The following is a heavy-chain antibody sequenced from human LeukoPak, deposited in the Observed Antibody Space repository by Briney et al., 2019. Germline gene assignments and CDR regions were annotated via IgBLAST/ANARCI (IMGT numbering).Heavy chain of an antibody. D-gene: IGHD6-13*01. CDR1: GFTFSSYA. J-gene: IGHJ6*02. CDR2: ISYDGSNK. CDR3: AKDRVSEQQLVAGLYYYYGMDV. Sequence: GGSLRLSCAASGFTFSSYAMRWVRQAPGKGLEWVAVISYDGSNKYYADSVKGRFTISRDNSKNTLYLQMNSLRAEDTAVYYCAKDRVSEQQLVAGLYYYYGMDVWGQGTTVTVSS. V-gene: IGHV3-30-3*01.